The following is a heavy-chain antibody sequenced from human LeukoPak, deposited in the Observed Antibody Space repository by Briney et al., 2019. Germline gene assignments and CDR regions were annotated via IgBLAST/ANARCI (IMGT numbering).Heavy chain of an antibody. Sequence: ASVRVSCKASGYTFTSYGIGWVRQAPGQGLEWMGWISIYSGNTNYAQKVQGRVTVTTDTSTSTAYMELRSLRSDDTAVYYCARGGYSYGYNYWGQGTLVTVSS. J-gene: IGHJ4*02. CDR1: GYTFTSYG. D-gene: IGHD5-18*01. CDR2: ISIYSGNT. V-gene: IGHV1-18*01. CDR3: ARGGYSYGYNY.